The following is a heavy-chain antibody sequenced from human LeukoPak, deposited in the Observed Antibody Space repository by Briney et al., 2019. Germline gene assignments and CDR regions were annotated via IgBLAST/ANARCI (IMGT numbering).Heavy chain of an antibody. V-gene: IGHV3-21*04. CDR2: ISSSSSYI. D-gene: IGHD6-13*01. CDR3: ARYSSSWYGHFDY. CDR1: GFTFSSYS. Sequence: GGSLRLSCAASGFTFSSYSMNWVRQAPGKGLEWVSSISSSSSYIYYADSVKGRFTISRDNAKNSLYLQMNSLRAEDTALYYCARYSSSWYGHFDYWGQGTLVTVSS. J-gene: IGHJ4*02.